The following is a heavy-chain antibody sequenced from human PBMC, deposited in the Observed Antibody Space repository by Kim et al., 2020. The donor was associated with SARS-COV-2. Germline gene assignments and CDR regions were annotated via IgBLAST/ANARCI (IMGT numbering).Heavy chain of an antibody. CDR3: AKDMRSSWSGYIPPYYYYGMDV. D-gene: IGHD3-3*01. CDR2: SSWNSGSI. V-gene: IGHV3-9*01. J-gene: IGHJ6*02. Sequence: GGSLRLSCAASGFTFDDYAMHWVRQAPGKGLEWVSGSSWNSGSIGYADSVKGRFTISRDNAKNSLYLQMNSLRAEDTALYYCAKDMRSSWSGYIPPYYYYGMDVWGQRTTVTVSS. CDR1: GFTFDDYA.